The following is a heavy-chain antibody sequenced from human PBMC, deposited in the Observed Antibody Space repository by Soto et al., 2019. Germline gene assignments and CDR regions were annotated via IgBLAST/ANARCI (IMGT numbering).Heavy chain of an antibody. Sequence: GGSLRLSCAASGFTFSSYAMHWVRQAPGKGLEWVAVISYDGSNKYYADSVKGRFTISRDNSKNTLYLQMNSLRAEDTAVYYCARAGDLDYGDYDYYYYGMDVWGQGTTVTVSS. CDR2: ISYDGSNK. CDR1: GFTFSSYA. V-gene: IGHV3-30-3*01. CDR3: ARAGDLDYGDYDYYYYGMDV. J-gene: IGHJ6*02. D-gene: IGHD4-17*01.